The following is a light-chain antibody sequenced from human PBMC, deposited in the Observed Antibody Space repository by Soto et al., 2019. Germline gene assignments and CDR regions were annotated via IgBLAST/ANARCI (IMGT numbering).Light chain of an antibody. Sequence: ERVLTQSPGTLSLSPGERATLSCRASQSVSSSWLAWYQQKPGQAPRLLIYGASGRATGSPDRFSGSGSGTDFALTISRLEPEDFAVYYCQQYGNSPITFGQGTRLEIK. CDR3: QQYGNSPIT. CDR1: QSVSSSW. V-gene: IGKV3-20*01. J-gene: IGKJ5*01. CDR2: GAS.